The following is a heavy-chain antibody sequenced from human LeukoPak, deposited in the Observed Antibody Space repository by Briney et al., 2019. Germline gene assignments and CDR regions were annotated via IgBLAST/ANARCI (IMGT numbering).Heavy chain of an antibody. V-gene: IGHV1-8*01. CDR3: ARKGTIAARPGWFDP. D-gene: IGHD6-6*01. Sequence: ASVKVSCKASGYTFTSYDVNWVRQATGQGLEWMGWMNPNSGNTGYAQKFQGRVTMTRNTSISTAYMELSSLRSEDTAVYYCARKGTIAARPGWFDPWGQGTLVTVSS. CDR1: GYTFTSYD. CDR2: MNPNSGNT. J-gene: IGHJ5*02.